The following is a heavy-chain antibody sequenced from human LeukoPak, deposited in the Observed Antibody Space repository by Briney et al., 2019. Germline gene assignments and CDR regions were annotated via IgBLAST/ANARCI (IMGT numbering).Heavy chain of an antibody. Sequence: SVKVSCKASGGTFSSYAISWVRQAPGQGLEWMGGIIPIFGTANYAQKFQGRVTITADESTSTAYMELSSLRSEDTAVYYCAITSARVSISDIVVVVAAKVPRYFDLWGGGTLVTVSS. V-gene: IGHV1-69*13. CDR2: IIPIFGTA. CDR1: GGTFSSYA. D-gene: IGHD2-15*01. J-gene: IGHJ2*01. CDR3: AITSARVSISDIVVVVAAKVPRYFDL.